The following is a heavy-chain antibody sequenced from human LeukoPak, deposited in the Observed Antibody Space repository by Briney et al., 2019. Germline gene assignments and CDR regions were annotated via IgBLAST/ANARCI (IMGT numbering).Heavy chain of an antibody. CDR2: IDQGGSTK. V-gene: IGHV3-7*01. CDR3: VRDKGGRSGAIYYDAFDV. J-gene: IGHJ3*01. Sequence: PGGSLRLSRAASGFTFNTYWMIWVRQAPGKGLEWVANIDQGGSTKYYVDSLKDRFTISRDNAKNSLYLQMNSLRAEDTAVYYCVRDKGGRSGAIYYDAFDVWGQGTMVTVSS. CDR1: GFTFNTYW. D-gene: IGHD1-26*01.